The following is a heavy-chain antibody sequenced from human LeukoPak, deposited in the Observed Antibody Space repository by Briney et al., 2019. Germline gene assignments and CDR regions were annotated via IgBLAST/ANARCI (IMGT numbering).Heavy chain of an antibody. CDR3: ARDAHYDSSGYYFSPKYYYGMDV. CDR1: GGSISSSSYY. J-gene: IGHJ6*02. Sequence: SETLSLTCTVSGGSISSSSYYWSWIRQPAGKGLEWIGHIYTSGSTNYNPSLKSRVTMSVDTSKNQFSLKLSSVTAADTAVYYCARDAHYDSSGYYFSPKYYYGMDVWGQGTTVTVSS. CDR2: IYTSGST. V-gene: IGHV4-61*09. D-gene: IGHD3-22*01.